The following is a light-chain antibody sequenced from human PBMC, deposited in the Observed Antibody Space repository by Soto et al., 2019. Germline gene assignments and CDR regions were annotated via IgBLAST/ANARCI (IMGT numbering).Light chain of an antibody. J-gene: IGKJ1*01. CDR1: QSLVHFDGNTY. CDR2: RVS. Sequence: DIVMTQTPLSSPVTLGQPASISCTSSQSLVHFDGNTYLSWLHQRPGQPSRLLIYRVSNRHSGVPDRFSGSGAGTDFTLKISRVEAEDVGLYYCMQATHFPRTFGQGTKVEI. CDR3: MQATHFPRT. V-gene: IGKV2-24*01.